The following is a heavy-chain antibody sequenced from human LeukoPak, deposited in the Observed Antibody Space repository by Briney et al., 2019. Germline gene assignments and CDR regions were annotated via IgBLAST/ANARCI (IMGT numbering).Heavy chain of an antibody. CDR1: GFAFDDYG. CDR3: ARKSGGSYDAFDI. V-gene: IGHV3-20*04. J-gene: IGHJ3*02. D-gene: IGHD3-16*01. CDR2: INWNGGST. Sequence: GGSLRLSCAASGFAFDDYGMSWVRQAPGKGVEWVSGINWNGGSTGYADSVKGRFTISRENAKNSLYLQMNSLRAEDTALYYCARKSGGSYDAFDIWGQGTMVTVSS.